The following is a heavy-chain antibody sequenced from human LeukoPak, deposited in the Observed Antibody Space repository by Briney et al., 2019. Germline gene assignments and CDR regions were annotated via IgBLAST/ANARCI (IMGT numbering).Heavy chain of an antibody. V-gene: IGHV3-23*01. CDR1: GFTFSKYA. CDR3: AKDSSVPYGITD. CDR2: ISGSDGNT. Sequence: GGSLRLSCAASGFTFSKYAMSWVRQAPGKGLEWVSAISGSDGNTFYADSVKGRFTISRDNSKNTLSLQMNSLRVEDTALYYCAKDSSVPYGITDWGQGTLVTVFS. J-gene: IGHJ4*02. D-gene: IGHD4-17*01.